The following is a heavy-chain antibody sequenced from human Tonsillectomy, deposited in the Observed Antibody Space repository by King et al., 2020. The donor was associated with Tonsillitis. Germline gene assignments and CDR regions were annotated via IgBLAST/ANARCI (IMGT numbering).Heavy chain of an antibody. J-gene: IGHJ6*02. CDR1: GFTFSSYW. CDR2: INSDGSST. V-gene: IGHV3-74*01. D-gene: IGHD4-17*01. CDR3: ARDLHYGDYFSYCYYGMDV. Sequence: VQLVESGGGLVQPGGSLRLSCAASGFTFSSYWMHWVRQAPGKGLVWVSRINSDGSSTSYADSVKGRFTISRDNAKNTLYLQMNSLRAEDTAVYYCARDLHYGDYFSYCYYGMDVWGQGTTVTVSS.